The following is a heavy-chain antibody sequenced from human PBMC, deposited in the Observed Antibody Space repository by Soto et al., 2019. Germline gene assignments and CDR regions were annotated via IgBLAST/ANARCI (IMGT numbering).Heavy chain of an antibody. Sequence: EVQLVESGGGLVQPGGSLRLSCAASGFTFSNYWMNWVRQAPGKGLEWVANINEDGSEKYYVDSAKGRFTISRDNAKNTLYLQMSSLRAEDTAGYCCSRDLFDYWGPGTLVTVSS. J-gene: IGHJ4*02. CDR2: INEDGSEK. CDR1: GFTFSNYW. V-gene: IGHV3-7*01. CDR3: SRDLFDY.